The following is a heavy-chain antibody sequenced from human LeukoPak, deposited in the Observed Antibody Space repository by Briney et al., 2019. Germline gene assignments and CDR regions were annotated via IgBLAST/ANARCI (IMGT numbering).Heavy chain of an antibody. CDR3: ARDAVDFWSGYNIDY. CDR2: ISSSSSYI. CDR1: GFTFSSYS. V-gene: IGHV3-21*01. D-gene: IGHD3-3*01. J-gene: IGHJ4*02. Sequence: GGSLRLPCAASGFTFSSYSMNWVRQAPGKGLEWVSSISSSSSYIYYADSVKGRFTISRDNAKNSLYLQMNSLRAEDTAVYYCARDAVDFWSGYNIDYWGQGTLVTVSS.